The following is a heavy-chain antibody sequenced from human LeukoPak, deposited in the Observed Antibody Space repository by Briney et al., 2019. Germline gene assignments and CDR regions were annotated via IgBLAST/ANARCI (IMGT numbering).Heavy chain of an antibody. CDR2: IYYSGST. CDR1: GGSISSSIYY. D-gene: IGHD4-17*01. CDR3: ARVAEYGDYFDY. V-gene: IGHV4-39*07. J-gene: IGHJ4*02. Sequence: SETLSLTRTVSGGSISSSIYYWGWIRQPPGEGREWIGSIYYSGSTYYNPSLKSRVTISVDTSKNQFSLKLSSVTAADTAVYYCARVAEYGDYFDYWGQGNLVTVSS.